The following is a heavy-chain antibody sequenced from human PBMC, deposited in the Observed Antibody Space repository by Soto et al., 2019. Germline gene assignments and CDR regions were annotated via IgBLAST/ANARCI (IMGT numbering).Heavy chain of an antibody. CDR2: IFYSGST. J-gene: IGHJ5*02. Sequence: PSETLSLTCTVSGGSISSYYWSWIRQPPGEGLEWIGYIFYSGSTNYSPSLKSRVTISVDTSKNQFSLKLSSVTAADTAVYYCARQAYGSGPGRFDPWGQGSLVTVSS. D-gene: IGHD6-19*01. CDR1: GGSISSYY. V-gene: IGHV4-59*08. CDR3: ARQAYGSGPGRFDP.